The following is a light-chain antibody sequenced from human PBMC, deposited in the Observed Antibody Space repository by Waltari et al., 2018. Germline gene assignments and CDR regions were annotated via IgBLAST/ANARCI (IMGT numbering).Light chain of an antibody. CDR2: DAP. Sequence: IQLTQSPSPLSTSVGDSVTITCRTSQGIGSSLHWYQQKPGHGPKLLMSDAPNLQDGVPSRCGGSAARTYFTLTISSLQPEYAATYCCQQYHDYPLTFGEGTRVEV. CDR1: QGIGSS. V-gene: IGKV1D-13*01. J-gene: IGKJ4*01. CDR3: QQYHDYPLT.